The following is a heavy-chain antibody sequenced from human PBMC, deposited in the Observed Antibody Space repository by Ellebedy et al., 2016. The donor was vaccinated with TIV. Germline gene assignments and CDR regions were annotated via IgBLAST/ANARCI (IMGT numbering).Heavy chain of an antibody. J-gene: IGHJ4*02. Sequence: PGGSLRLSCVGSGFNFRNYAMTWVRQAPGKGLEWVSGISGGGDSTYHTDSVKGRFTTSRDNSKNTLYLQMNSLRAEDTAVYFCGTVATTFDYWGQGTLVTVSS. D-gene: IGHD5-24*01. CDR1: GFNFRNYA. V-gene: IGHV3-23*01. CDR2: ISGGGDST. CDR3: GTVATTFDY.